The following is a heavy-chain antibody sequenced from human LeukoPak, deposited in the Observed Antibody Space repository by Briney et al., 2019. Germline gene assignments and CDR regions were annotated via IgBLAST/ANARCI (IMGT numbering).Heavy chain of an antibody. V-gene: IGHV3-11*01. Sequence: GGSLRLSRAASGFTFSDYYMSWIRQAPGKGLEWVSYISSSGSTIYYADSVKGRFTISRDNAKNSLYLQMNSLRAEDTAVYYCARDVLLWFGNLDAFDIWGQGTMVTVSS. CDR3: ARDVLLWFGNLDAFDI. CDR2: ISSSGSTI. D-gene: IGHD3-10*01. J-gene: IGHJ3*02. CDR1: GFTFSDYY.